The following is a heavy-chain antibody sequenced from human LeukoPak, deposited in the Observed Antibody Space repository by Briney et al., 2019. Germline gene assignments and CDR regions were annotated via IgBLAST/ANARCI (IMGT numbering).Heavy chain of an antibody. CDR2: IYYSGST. D-gene: IGHD3-22*01. J-gene: IGHJ4*02. V-gene: IGHV4-59*05. CDR3: ARRGAITMIVGGYFDY. Sequence: SETLSLTCTVSGGSISSYYWSWIRQPPGKGLEWIGSIYYSGSTYYNPSLKSRVTISVDTSKNQFSLKLSSVTAADTAVYYCARRGAITMIVGGYFDYWGQGTLVTVSS. CDR1: GGSISSYY.